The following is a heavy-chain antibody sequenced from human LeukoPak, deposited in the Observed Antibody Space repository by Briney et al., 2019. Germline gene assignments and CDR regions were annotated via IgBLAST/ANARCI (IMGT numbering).Heavy chain of an antibody. V-gene: IGHV1-8*03. CDR3: ARGQLWFGEYGKNYYYYMAV. CDR2: MNPNSGNT. D-gene: IGHD3-10*01. Sequence: ASVKVSCKASGYTFTSYDINWVRQATGQWLEWMGWMNPNSGNTGYAQKFQGRVTITRNTSISTAYMELSSLRSEDTAVYYCARGQLWFGEYGKNYYYYMAVWGKGTTVTVSS. CDR1: GYTFTSYD. J-gene: IGHJ6*03.